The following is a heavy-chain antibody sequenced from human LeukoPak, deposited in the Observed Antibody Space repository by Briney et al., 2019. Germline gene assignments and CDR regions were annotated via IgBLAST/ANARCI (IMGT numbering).Heavy chain of an antibody. J-gene: IGHJ4*02. V-gene: IGHV3-66*02. CDR2: IYSGDNT. CDR3: AGRRVLDASFDY. D-gene: IGHD3-16*01. Sequence: GGSQRLSCAASGFTVSNNYMSWVRQAPGKGLEWVSVIYSGDNTYYVESVKGRFTISRDNSKNTLFLQMNRLRAEDTAVYYCAGRRVLDASFDYWGQGTLVTVSS. CDR1: GFTVSNNY.